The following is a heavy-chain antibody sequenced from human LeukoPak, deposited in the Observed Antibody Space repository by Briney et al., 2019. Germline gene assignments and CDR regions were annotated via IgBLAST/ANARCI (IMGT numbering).Heavy chain of an antibody. V-gene: IGHV4-38-2*02. Sequence: KTSETLSLTCTVSGYSISSGYYWGWIRQPPGKGLEWIGSIYHSGSTYYNPSLKSRVTISVDTSKNQFSLKLSSVTAADTAVYYCARIIIAYYDFWSGYPTIFDYWGQGTLVTVSS. CDR3: ARIIIAYYDFWSGYPTIFDY. CDR2: IYHSGST. CDR1: GYSISSGYY. D-gene: IGHD3-3*01. J-gene: IGHJ4*02.